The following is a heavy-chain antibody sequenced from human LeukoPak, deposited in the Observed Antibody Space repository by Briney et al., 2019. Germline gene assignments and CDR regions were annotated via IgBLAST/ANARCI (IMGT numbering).Heavy chain of an antibody. D-gene: IGHD6-13*01. CDR1: GFTFTSYD. CDR2: IGIRGDT. J-gene: IGHJ4*02. CDR3: AKGAVRVAGIREFDY. V-gene: IGHV3-13*01. Sequence: PGGSLRLSCAASGFTFTSYDMRWVRQATGKGLEWVSAIGIRGDTYYAESVKGRFTISRENAKNSLYIQMNSLRAEDTAVYYCAKGAVRVAGIREFDYWGQGTLVTVSS.